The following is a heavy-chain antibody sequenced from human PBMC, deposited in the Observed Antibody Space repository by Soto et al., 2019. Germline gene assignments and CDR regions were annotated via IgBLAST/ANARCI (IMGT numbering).Heavy chain of an antibody. Sequence: QVQLVQSGAEVKKPGSSVKVSCKASGGTFSSYAISWVRQAPGQGLEWMGGIIPIFGTANYAQKFQGRVTITADESTSTAYMELSSLRSEDTAVYYCARDGGDAPPMNDAFDIWGQGTMGTVSS. CDR3: ARDGGDAPPMNDAFDI. CDR1: GGTFSSYA. J-gene: IGHJ3*02. CDR2: IIPIFGTA. D-gene: IGHD2-21*02. V-gene: IGHV1-69*01.